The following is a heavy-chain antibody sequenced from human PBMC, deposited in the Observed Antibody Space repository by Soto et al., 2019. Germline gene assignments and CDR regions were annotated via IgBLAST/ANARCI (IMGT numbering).Heavy chain of an antibody. V-gene: IGHV1-2*02. CDR3: ARPPTTWKIGSFAF. J-gene: IGHJ4*02. CDR1: GYTLIGYD. D-gene: IGHD1-1*01. CDR2: INCDSGVT. Sequence: ASVKVSCKASGYTLIGYDIHWVRQAPGQGLEWMGWINCDSGVTNFAQKFQGRVAMTRDASVSTVYLELTSLRTDDTALYYRARPPTTWKIGSFAFWGQGTLVTVSS.